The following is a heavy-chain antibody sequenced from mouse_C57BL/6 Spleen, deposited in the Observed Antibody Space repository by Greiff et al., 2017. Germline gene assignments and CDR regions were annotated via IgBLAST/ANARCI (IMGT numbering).Heavy chain of an antibody. Sequence: QVQLQQPGAELVKPGASVKLSCKASGYTFTSYWMHWVKQRPGRGLEWIGRIDPNSGGTKYNEKFKSKATLTVDKPSSTAYLQLSRLTSEDSAVYDGARSLGGLTTVVEAYWGQGTTLTVSS. J-gene: IGHJ2*01. V-gene: IGHV1-72*01. CDR2: IDPNSGGT. CDR1: GYTFTSYW. CDR3: ARSLGGLTTVVEAY. D-gene: IGHD1-1*01.